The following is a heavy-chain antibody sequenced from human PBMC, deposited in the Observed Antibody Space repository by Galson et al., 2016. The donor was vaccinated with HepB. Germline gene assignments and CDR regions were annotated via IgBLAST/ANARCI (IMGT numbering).Heavy chain of an antibody. D-gene: IGHD5-18*01. CDR3: ARAVDSPLEVHFDY. Sequence: SLRLSCAASGFTFSDYYMGWIRQAPGKGLEWVSYISGSSGYRNYADTVKGRFTISRDNAKNSLYLQLNSLRAEDTAVYYCARAVDSPLEVHFDYWGQGTLVTVSS. J-gene: IGHJ4*02. CDR2: ISGSSGYR. CDR1: GFTFSDYY. V-gene: IGHV3-11*06.